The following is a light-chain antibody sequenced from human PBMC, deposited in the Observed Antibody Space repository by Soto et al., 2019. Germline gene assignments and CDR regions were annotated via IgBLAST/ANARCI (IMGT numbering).Light chain of an antibody. J-gene: IGLJ2*01. V-gene: IGLV2-14*01. CDR1: SSDIGSYDY. Sequence: QSALTQPASVSGSPGQSITMSCTGASSDIGSYDYVSWYQLHPGEAPKLLIYDVTNRPSGVSNRFSASKSGNTASLTISGLQAEDEADYYCSSYTSRNTVVFGGGTKLTVL. CDR2: DVT. CDR3: SSYTSRNTVV.